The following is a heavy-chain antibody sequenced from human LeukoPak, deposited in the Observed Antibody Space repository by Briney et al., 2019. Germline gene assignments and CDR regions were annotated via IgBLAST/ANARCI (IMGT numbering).Heavy chain of an antibody. Sequence: SETLSLTCTVSGGSVGSGSYYWSWIRQPPGKGLEWIGYIYYSGSTNYNPSLKSRVTISVDTSKNQFSLKLSSVTAADTAVYYCARSPNYYYYGMDVWGKGTTVTVSS. CDR3: ARSPNYYYYGMDV. V-gene: IGHV4-61*01. CDR2: IYYSGST. J-gene: IGHJ6*04. CDR1: GGSVGSGSYY.